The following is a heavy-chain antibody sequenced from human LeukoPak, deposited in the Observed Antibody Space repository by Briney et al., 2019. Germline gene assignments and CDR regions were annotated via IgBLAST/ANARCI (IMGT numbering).Heavy chain of an antibody. Sequence: ETLSLTCTVSGGSISSYYWSWIRQPPGKGLEWVSVIYSGGSTYYADSVKGRFTISRDNSKNTLYLQMDSLRAEDTAVYYCAREFSGWYGGADYWGQGTLVTVSS. CDR2: IYSGGST. CDR3: AREFSGWYGGADY. J-gene: IGHJ4*02. CDR1: GGSISSYY. D-gene: IGHD6-19*01. V-gene: IGHV3-66*01.